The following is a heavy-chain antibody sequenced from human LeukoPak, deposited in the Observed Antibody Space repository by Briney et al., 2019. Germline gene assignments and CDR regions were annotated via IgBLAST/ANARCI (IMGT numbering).Heavy chain of an antibody. V-gene: IGHV4-34*01. Sequence: SETLSLTCAVYGGSFSGYYWSWIRQPPGKGLEWIGEINHSGRTNYNPSLKSRATISVDTSKNQFSLKLSSVTAADTAVYYCARRPDDWFDPWGQGTLVTVSS. CDR1: GGSFSGYY. J-gene: IGHJ5*02. CDR2: INHSGRT. CDR3: ARRPDDWFDP.